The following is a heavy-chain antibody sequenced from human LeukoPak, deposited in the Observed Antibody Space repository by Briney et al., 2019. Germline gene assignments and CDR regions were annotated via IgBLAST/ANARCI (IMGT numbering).Heavy chain of an antibody. V-gene: IGHV1-24*01. J-gene: IGHJ3*02. D-gene: IGHD3-22*01. CDR3: ATTNAVVVIVAFDI. CDR1: GYTFTSYY. CDR2: FDPEDGET. Sequence: ASVKVSCKASGYTFTSYYMHWVRQAPGKGLEWMGGFDPEDGETIYAQKFQGRVTMTEDTSTDTAYMELSSLRSEDTAVYYCATTNAVVVIVAFDIWGQGTMVTVSS.